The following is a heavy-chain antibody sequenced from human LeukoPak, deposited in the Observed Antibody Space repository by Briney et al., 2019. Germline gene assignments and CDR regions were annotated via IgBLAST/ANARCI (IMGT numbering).Heavy chain of an antibody. J-gene: IGHJ4*02. CDR1: GFTFSSYA. CDR2: IYYSGST. CDR3: ARRLYYDISGYLKYCFDY. Sequence: LRLSCAASGFTFSSYAMSWVRQPPGKGLEWIGYIYYSGSTYYNPSLKSRVTISVDTSKNQFPLKLSSVTAADTAVYYCARRLYYDISGYLKYCFDYWGQGTLVTVSS. D-gene: IGHD3-22*01. V-gene: IGHV4-30-4*08.